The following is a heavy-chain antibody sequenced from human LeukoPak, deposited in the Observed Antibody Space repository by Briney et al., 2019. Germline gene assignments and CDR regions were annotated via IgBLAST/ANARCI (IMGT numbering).Heavy chain of an antibody. CDR1: GYTFTSYD. D-gene: IGHD5-12*01. CDR2: MNPNSGNT. CDR3: ARRTMWRATIDY. Sequence: ASVKVSCKASGYTFTSYDINWVRQATGQGLEWTGWMNPNSGNTGYAQKFQGRVTMTRNTSISTAYMELSSLGSEDTAVYYCARRTMWRATIDYWGQGTLVTVSS. J-gene: IGHJ4*02. V-gene: IGHV1-8*01.